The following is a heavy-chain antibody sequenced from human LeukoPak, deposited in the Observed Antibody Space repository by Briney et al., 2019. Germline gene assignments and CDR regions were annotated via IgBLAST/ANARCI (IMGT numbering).Heavy chain of an antibody. Sequence: GESLKISCKGSGYSFTSYWIGWVRQMPGKGLEWMGIIYPGDSDTRYSPSFQGQVTISADKSISTAYLQWSSLKASDTAMYYCARLAVRGYYYDSSGYFDYWGQGTLVTVSS. D-gene: IGHD3-22*01. J-gene: IGHJ4*02. CDR1: GYSFTSYW. V-gene: IGHV5-51*01. CDR2: IYPGDSDT. CDR3: ARLAVRGYYYDSSGYFDY.